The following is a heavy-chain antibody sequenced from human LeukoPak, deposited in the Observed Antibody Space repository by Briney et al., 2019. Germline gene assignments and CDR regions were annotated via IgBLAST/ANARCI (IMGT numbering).Heavy chain of an antibody. D-gene: IGHD2-2*01. CDR2: INPVDSET. CDR3: ARQGSSTTSWQTIDY. J-gene: IGHJ4*02. Sequence: GESLKISCKCSGYRFTDHWIAWVRQMPGKGLECMGIINPVDSETRYSPSFQGQVTISVDKSITTASLQWSSLRASDTAMYYCARQGSSTTSWQTIDYWGQGTLVSVSS. V-gene: IGHV5-51*01. CDR1: GYRFTDHW.